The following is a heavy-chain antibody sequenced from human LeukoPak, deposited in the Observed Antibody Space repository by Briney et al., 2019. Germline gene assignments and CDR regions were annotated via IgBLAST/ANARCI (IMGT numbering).Heavy chain of an antibody. CDR1: GFTFSAYT. V-gene: IGHV3-21*01. J-gene: IGHJ4*02. CDR2: ISSSSTYI. Sequence: GGSLRLSCVASGFTFSAYTMNWVRQAPGKGLEWVSFISSSSTYIYYADSLKGRSTISRDNAKNSLYLQMNSLRAEDTAVYYCARDDPRWGTSGDYWGQGTLVTVSS. D-gene: IGHD7-27*01. CDR3: ARDDPRWGTSGDY.